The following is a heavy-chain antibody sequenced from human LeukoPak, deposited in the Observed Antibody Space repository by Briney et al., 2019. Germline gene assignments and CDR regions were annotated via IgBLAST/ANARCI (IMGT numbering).Heavy chain of an antibody. V-gene: IGHV4-59*11. CDR3: ARLIVVGATPGGFDY. Sequence: SETLSLTCTVSGGSISSHYWSWIRQPPGKGLEWIGYIYYSGGTNYNPSLKSRVTISVDTSKNQFSLKLSSVTAADTAVYYCARLIVVGATPGGFDYWGQGTLVTVSS. J-gene: IGHJ4*02. CDR2: IYYSGGT. D-gene: IGHD1-26*01. CDR1: GGSISSHY.